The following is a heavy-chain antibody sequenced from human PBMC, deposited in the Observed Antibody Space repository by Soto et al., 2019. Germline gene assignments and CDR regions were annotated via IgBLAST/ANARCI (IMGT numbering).Heavy chain of an antibody. CDR1: GITISNYP. CDR3: VKDEGGYPSTAPH. J-gene: IGHJ4*02. V-gene: IGHV3-23*04. D-gene: IGHD3-22*01. CDR2: ISGSGDRT. Sequence: EVQLVESGGGLVQPGGSLRLSCAASGITISNYPMSWVRQAPGKGLDWVSGISGSGDRTYYADSAKGRFTISKDISKNSLSLQLDSLRVEDTAVYFCVKDEGGYPSTAPHWGQGTLVTVSS.